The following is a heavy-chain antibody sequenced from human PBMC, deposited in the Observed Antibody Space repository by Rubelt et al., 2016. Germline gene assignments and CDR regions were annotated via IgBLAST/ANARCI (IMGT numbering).Heavy chain of an antibody. D-gene: IGHD1-26*01. CDR2: ISYDGSNK. Sequence: QVQLVESGGGVVQPGRSLRLSCAASGFTFSSYGMHWVRQAPGKGLEWVAVISYDGSNKYYADSVKGRFTLSRDNSKNTLYLQMNSLRAEDTAVYYCAKAGVEWELTYSGDWYFDLWGRGTLVTVSS. CDR3: AKAGVEWELTYSGDWYFDL. CDR1: GFTFSSYG. V-gene: IGHV3-30*18. J-gene: IGHJ2*01.